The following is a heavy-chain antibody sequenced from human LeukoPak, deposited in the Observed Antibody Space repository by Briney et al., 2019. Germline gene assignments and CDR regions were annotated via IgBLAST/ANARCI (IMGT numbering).Heavy chain of an antibody. V-gene: IGHV4-61*01. CDR2: IYYSGST. CDR3: ARDPYYYDSSGFDY. D-gene: IGHD3-22*01. Sequence: SETLSLTCTVSGGSVSSGSYYWSWIRQPPGKGLEWIGYIYYSGSTNYNPSLKSRVTISVDTSKNQFSLKLSSVTAADTAVHYCARDPYYYDSSGFDYWGQGTLVTVSS. CDR1: GGSVSSGSYY. J-gene: IGHJ4*02.